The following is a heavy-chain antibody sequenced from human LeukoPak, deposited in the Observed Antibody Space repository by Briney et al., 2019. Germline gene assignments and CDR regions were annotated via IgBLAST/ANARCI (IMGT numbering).Heavy chain of an antibody. Sequence: PSETLSLTCGVSGGSISNTNWWTWVRQPPGKGLEWIGSIYYSGSTYKPSLKSRVTISVDTSKNQFSLKLSSVTAADTAVYYCARHRASGSADWVVTARAYYFDYWGQGTLVTVSS. CDR2: IYYSGST. CDR3: ARHRASGSADWVVTARAYYFDY. D-gene: IGHD2-21*02. CDR1: GGSISNTNW. V-gene: IGHV4-39*01. J-gene: IGHJ4*02.